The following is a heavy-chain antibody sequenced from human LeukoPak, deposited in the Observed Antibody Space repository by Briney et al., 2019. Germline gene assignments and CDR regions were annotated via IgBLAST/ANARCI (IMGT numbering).Heavy chain of an antibody. D-gene: IGHD6-19*01. Sequence: PGGSLRLSCAASGFAFSTYAMHWVRQAPGKGREWVAVIWYDGRFKYYADPVNGRFSISRDNSKNTMYLQINSLRPHDTAIYYCAEDRAVAGSDARYYFDLWGQGTLVTVSS. CDR1: GFAFSTYA. CDR2: IWYDGRFK. CDR3: AEDRAVAGSDARYYFDL. J-gene: IGHJ4*02. V-gene: IGHV3-33*06.